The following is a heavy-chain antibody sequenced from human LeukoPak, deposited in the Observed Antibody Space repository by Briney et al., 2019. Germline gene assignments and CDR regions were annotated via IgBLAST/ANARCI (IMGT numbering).Heavy chain of an antibody. CDR3: AREQGGAAFDV. J-gene: IGHJ3*01. D-gene: IGHD3-10*01. CDR1: GGTFSSYA. Sequence: SVKVSCKASGGTFSSYAISWVRQAPGQGLEWMGGIIPIFGTANYAQKFQGRVTITMDKSTTTAYLELNSLRFDDTAMYYCAREQGGAAFDVWGQGTMVTVSS. V-gene: IGHV1-69*05. CDR2: IIPIFGTA.